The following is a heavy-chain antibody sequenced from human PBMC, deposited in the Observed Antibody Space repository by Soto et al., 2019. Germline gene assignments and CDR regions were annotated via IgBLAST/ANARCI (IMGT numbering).Heavy chain of an antibody. Sequence: TLSLTCDVSGDTISTGGYTWAWIRPPPGKGLEWIGHTYHSGNTYYNPSLKSRVTISVDTSKNQFSLRLRSVTAADTAVYYCARHSYYSNPLRFDPWGQGTLVTVS. V-gene: IGHV4-30-2*01. J-gene: IGHJ5*02. CDR3: ARHSYYSNPLRFDP. D-gene: IGHD4-4*01. CDR2: TYHSGNT. CDR1: GDTISTGGYT.